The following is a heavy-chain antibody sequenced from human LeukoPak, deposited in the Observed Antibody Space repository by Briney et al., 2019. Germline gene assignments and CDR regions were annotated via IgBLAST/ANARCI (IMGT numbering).Heavy chain of an antibody. CDR1: GNYW. Sequence: GGSLRLSCAASGNYWMHWVRQAPGMGLVWVSRLPPDELGIIYADSVKGRFTVSRDNAKNTVYLQMNNLRVDDTAMYYCVGTIASRGSEYWGQGALVTVSS. CDR3: VGTIASRGSEY. V-gene: IGHV3-74*01. CDR2: LPPDELGI. J-gene: IGHJ4*02. D-gene: IGHD6-6*01.